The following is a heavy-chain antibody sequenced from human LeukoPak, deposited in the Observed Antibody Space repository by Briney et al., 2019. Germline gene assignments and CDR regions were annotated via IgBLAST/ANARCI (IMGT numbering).Heavy chain of an antibody. CDR2: MNPGSGDT. CDR3: ARSRRGYYMDV. Sequence: ASVKVSCKASGYPFSNYDVNWVRQATGQGLEWMAWMNPGSGDTCYAQKFQGRLTMSSNISMNTASMELRSLTSEDTAVYFCARSRRGYYMDVWGTGTPVTVSS. CDR1: GYPFSNYD. V-gene: IGHV1-8*01. J-gene: IGHJ6*03.